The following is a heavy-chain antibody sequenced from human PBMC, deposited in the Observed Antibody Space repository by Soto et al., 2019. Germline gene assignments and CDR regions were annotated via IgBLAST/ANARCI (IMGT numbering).Heavy chain of an antibody. V-gene: IGHV3-21*01. J-gene: IGHJ4*02. D-gene: IGHD3-9*01. CDR3: ARGQTYYDILTGYYFDY. CDR1: GFTFSSYS. Sequence: GGSLRLSCAASGFTFSSYSMNWVRQAPGKGLEWVSSISSSSSYIYYADSVKGRFTISRDNAKNSLYLQMNSLRAEDKAVYYCARGQTYYDILTGYYFDYWGQGTLVTVSS. CDR2: ISSSSSYI.